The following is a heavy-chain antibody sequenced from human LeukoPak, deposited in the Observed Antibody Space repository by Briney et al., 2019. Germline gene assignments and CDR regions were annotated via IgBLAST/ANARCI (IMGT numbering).Heavy chain of an antibody. CDR1: GYTFSSHG. V-gene: IGHV3-33*01. D-gene: IGHD7-27*01. J-gene: IGHJ4*02. CDR3: TRVYGNWGTFDA. CDR2: IWYDGSKK. Sequence: GGFLRLSCAASGYTFSSHGIHWVRQAPGKGLEWVSVIWYDGSKKYYSDSVKGRFTVSRDNSKNMVYLEMNSLRVEDTAVYYCTRVYGNWGTFDAWGQGTLVTVSS.